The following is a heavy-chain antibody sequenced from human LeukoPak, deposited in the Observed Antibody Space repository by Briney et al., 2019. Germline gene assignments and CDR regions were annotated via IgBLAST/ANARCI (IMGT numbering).Heavy chain of an antibody. CDR2: IYYSGST. CDR3: AKRYSGSQGAFDI. Sequence: SETLSLTCTVSGGSISSSSYYWGWIRQPPGKGLEWIGSIYYSGSTYYNPSLKSRVTISVDSSKNQFSLKLSSVTAADTAVYYCAKRYSGSQGAFDIWGQGSMVTVSS. V-gene: IGHV4-39*01. D-gene: IGHD1-26*01. CDR1: GGSISSSSYY. J-gene: IGHJ3*02.